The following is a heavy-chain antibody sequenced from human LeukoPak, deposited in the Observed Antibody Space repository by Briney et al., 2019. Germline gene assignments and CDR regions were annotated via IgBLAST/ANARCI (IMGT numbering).Heavy chain of an antibody. CDR2: IKQDGSEK. Sequence: GGSLRLSCAASGFTFSSYWMSWVRQAPGKGLEWVANIKQDGSEKYYVDSVKGRFTISRDNAKNSLYLQMNSLRAEDTAVYYCAGDLLYSYYYGMDVWGQGTTVTVSS. CDR1: GFTFSSYW. V-gene: IGHV3-7*03. CDR3: AGDLLYSYYYGMDV. J-gene: IGHJ6*02. D-gene: IGHD3-16*01.